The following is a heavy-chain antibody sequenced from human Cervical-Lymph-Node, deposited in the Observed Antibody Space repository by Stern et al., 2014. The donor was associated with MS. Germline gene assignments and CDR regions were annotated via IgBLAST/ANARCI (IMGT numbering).Heavy chain of an antibody. CDR2: IIPIFGSS. CDR1: GGTFSTYP. D-gene: IGHD6-19*01. V-gene: IGHV1-69*01. CDR3: ASLAVAAIQPNN. Sequence: QLVQPGAEVKKPGSSVKVSCKASGGTFSTYPISWVRQAPGQGLEWMGGIIPIFGSSNYAQKFQGRVTISADESTRTAYMELSSLRSEDSAVYYCASLAVAAIQPNNWGQGTQVTVSS. J-gene: IGHJ4*02.